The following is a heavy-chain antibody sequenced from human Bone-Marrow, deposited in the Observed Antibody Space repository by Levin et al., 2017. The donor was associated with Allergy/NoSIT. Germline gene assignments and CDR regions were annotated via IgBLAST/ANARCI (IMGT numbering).Heavy chain of an antibody. Sequence: ASVKVSCKASGYNFRDYGISWVRQAPGQGLELLGWISGYNNYAKYGQNFQGRVTMTTDTSTATAYMELRSLRSDDTALYFCARYCTGGSCYSPFDYWGQGTLVTVSS. CDR1: GYNFRDYG. CDR2: ISGYNNYA. D-gene: IGHD2-15*01. CDR3: ARYCTGGSCYSPFDY. J-gene: IGHJ4*02. V-gene: IGHV1-18*01.